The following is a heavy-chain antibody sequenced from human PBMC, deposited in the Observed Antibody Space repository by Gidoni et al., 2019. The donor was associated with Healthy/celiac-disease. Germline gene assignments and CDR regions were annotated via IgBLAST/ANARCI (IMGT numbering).Heavy chain of an antibody. J-gene: IGHJ4*02. D-gene: IGHD6-13*01. Sequence: EVQLVESGGGLVQPGGSLRLSCAASGFTFSSYEMNWVRQAPGKGLEWVSYISSSCSTIYYADSVKCRFTISRDNAKNSLYLQMNSLRAEDTAVYYCARDGVSAAGTRFDYWGQGTLVTVSS. CDR1: GFTFSSYE. V-gene: IGHV3-48*03. CDR3: ARDGVSAAGTRFDY. CDR2: ISSSCSTI.